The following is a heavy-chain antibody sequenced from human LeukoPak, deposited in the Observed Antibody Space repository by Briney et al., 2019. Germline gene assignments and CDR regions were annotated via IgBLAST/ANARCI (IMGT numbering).Heavy chain of an antibody. J-gene: IGHJ3*02. D-gene: IGHD6-19*01. CDR1: GYTFISYG. CDR2: ISVYNGNT. V-gene: IGHV1-18*01. CDR3: ARFGLGKRIEVAGIPFDI. Sequence: GASVKVSCKASGYTFISYGISWVRQAPGQGLEWMGWISVYNGNTNYAQKFQDRVSMTTDTSTSTAYMELRSLRSDDTAMYYCARFGLGKRIEVAGIPFDIWGQGTMVTVSS.